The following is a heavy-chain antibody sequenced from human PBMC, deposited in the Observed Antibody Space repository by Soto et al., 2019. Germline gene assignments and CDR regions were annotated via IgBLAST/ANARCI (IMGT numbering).Heavy chain of an antibody. V-gene: IGHV1-3*01. CDR3: AGSIVMVTALDY. D-gene: IGHD2-21*02. CDR1: GYTFTSYA. Sequence: ASVKVSCKASGYTFTSYAMHWVRQAPGQRLEWMGWINAGNGNTKYSQKFQGRVTITRDTSASTAYMELGSLRSEDTAVYYCAGSIVMVTALDYWGQGTLVTVSS. J-gene: IGHJ4*02. CDR2: INAGNGNT.